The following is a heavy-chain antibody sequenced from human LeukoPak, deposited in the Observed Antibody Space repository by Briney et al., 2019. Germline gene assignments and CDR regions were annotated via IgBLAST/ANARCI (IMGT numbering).Heavy chain of an antibody. Sequence: ASVKVSCKASGGTFSSYAISWVRQAPGQGLEWMGGIIPIFGTANYAQKFQGRVTITADESTSTAYMELSSLRSEDTAVYYCARDRGWLQLAFDIWGQGTMVTVSS. CDR1: GGTFSSYA. J-gene: IGHJ3*02. D-gene: IGHD5-24*01. V-gene: IGHV1-69*13. CDR3: ARDRGWLQLAFDI. CDR2: IIPIFGTA.